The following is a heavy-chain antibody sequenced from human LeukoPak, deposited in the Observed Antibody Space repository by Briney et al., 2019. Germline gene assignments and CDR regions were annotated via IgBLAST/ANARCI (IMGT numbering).Heavy chain of an antibody. CDR2: VSDSGGRT. D-gene: IGHD2-15*01. V-gene: IGHV3-23*01. Sequence: GGSLRLSCAASGFTFSNYAMTWVRQAPGKGLEWVSAVSDSGGRTYYADSVKGRFTISRDNSKNTLYLQMNSLRAEDTAVYYCAREMDGLPNAFDIWGQGTMVTVSS. CDR1: GFTFSNYA. J-gene: IGHJ3*02. CDR3: AREMDGLPNAFDI.